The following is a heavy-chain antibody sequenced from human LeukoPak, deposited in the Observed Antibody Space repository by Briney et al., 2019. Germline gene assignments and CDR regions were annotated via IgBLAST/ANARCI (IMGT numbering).Heavy chain of an antibody. D-gene: IGHD6-6*01. J-gene: IGHJ4*02. CDR3: ARRRPPRAALSLYYFDY. V-gene: IGHV4-4*02. CDR2: IYESGST. Sequence: PSGTLSLTCAVSGGSISSTNWWSWVRQPPGRGLEWIGEIYESGSTNYNPSLKSRVTISVDKSKNQFSLKLSSVTAADTAVYYCARRRPPRAALSLYYFDYWGQGTLVTVSS. CDR1: GGSISSTNW.